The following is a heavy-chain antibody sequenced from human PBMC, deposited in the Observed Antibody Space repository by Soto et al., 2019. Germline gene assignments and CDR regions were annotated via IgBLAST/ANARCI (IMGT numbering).Heavy chain of an antibody. CDR1: GFTFSTYG. CDR2: ISYDGTNK. CDR3: AKDLQSYGDYDYYCYGMDV. Sequence: QVQLVDSGGGEVQPGRSLTISCAASGFTFSTYGMHWVRQTPGKGLEWVAVISYDGTNKFYSDSVKGRFTISRDNFKNTLTLQMNSLRADDPAVYSCAKDLQSYGDYDYYCYGMDVWGLGTRVTVSS. D-gene: IGHD4-17*01. V-gene: IGHV3-30*18. J-gene: IGHJ6*02.